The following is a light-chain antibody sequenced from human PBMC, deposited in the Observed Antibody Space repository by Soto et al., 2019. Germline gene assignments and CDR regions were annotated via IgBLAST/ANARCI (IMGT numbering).Light chain of an antibody. CDR1: SNDVGTYNL. CDR2: EGT. Sequence: QSALTQPASVSGSPGQSITISCTGTSNDVGTYNLVSWYQQHPGKAPKLMIYEGTKRPSGVPNRFSGSKSGNTASLTISGLQAEDEADYYCCSYAGSSSLVFGGGTKVTVL. J-gene: IGLJ2*01. CDR3: CSYAGSSSLV. V-gene: IGLV2-23*01.